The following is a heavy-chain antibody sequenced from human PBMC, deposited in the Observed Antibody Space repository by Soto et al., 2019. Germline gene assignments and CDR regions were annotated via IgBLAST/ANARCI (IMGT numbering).Heavy chain of an antibody. Sequence: PVGSLRLSCAASGFTLSIYAMSWVRQAPGKGLEWVSTISGSGGDIYYADSVKGRFIISRDNPKYTLSLQMDSVRDEDTAVYYCAKGGRGSSGLDFDYWGQGTLVTVSS. CDR2: ISGSGGDI. J-gene: IGHJ4*02. CDR3: AKGGRGSSGLDFDY. D-gene: IGHD6-6*01. CDR1: GFTLSIYA. V-gene: IGHV3-23*01.